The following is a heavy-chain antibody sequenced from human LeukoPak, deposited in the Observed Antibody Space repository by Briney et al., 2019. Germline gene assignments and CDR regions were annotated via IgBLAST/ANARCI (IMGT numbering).Heavy chain of an antibody. Sequence: GESLKISCKGSGYTFSVYWIGWVRQMPGKGLEWMGIINPGDSGTRYSPSFQGQVTISVDKSISTAYLQWSSLKASDTAMYYCARLGGFGELTWGQGTLVTVSS. J-gene: IGHJ4*02. V-gene: IGHV5-51*01. CDR3: ARLGGFGELT. CDR1: GYTFSVYW. CDR2: INPGDSGT. D-gene: IGHD3-10*01.